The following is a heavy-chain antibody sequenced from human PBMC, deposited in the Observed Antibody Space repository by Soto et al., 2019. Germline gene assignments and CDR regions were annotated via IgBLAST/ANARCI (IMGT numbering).Heavy chain of an antibody. Sequence: GGSLRLSCAASGFTFSSYAMSWVRQAPGEGLEWVSVISGTGGTTYYADSVKGRFTISRDNSENTLYLQMNSLTAEDTAVYYCAKYPDYSANAATYFDYWGQGALVTVSS. D-gene: IGHD4-4*01. V-gene: IGHV3-23*01. CDR1: GFTFSSYA. CDR3: AKYPDYSANAATYFDY. J-gene: IGHJ4*02. CDR2: ISGTGGTT.